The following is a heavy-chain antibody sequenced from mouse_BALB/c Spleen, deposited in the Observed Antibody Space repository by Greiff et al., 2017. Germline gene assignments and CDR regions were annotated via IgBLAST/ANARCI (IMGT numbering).Heavy chain of an antibody. Sequence: EVHLVESGGGLVQPGGSRKLSCAASGFTFSSFGMHWVRQAPEKGLEWVAYISSGSSTIYYADKVKGRFTISRDNPKNTLFLQMTSLRSEDTAMYYCARSGAMDYWGQGTSVTVSS. CDR2: ISSGSSTI. V-gene: IGHV5-17*02. CDR3: ARSGAMDY. J-gene: IGHJ4*01. CDR1: GFTFSSFG. D-gene: IGHD3-2*02.